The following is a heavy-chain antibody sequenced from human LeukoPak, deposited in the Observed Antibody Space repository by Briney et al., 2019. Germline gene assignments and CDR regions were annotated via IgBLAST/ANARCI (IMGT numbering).Heavy chain of an antibody. CDR2: IYHSGST. J-gene: IGHJ4*02. D-gene: IGHD4-17*01. CDR3: ARGPLPGDYGYFDY. V-gene: IGHV4-30-2*01. CDR1: GGSISSGGYS. Sequence: TLSLTCAVSGGSISSGGYSWSWIRQPPGKGLEWIGYIYHSGSTYYNPSLKSRVTISVDRSKNQFSLKLSSVTAADTAVYYCARGPLPGDYGYFDYWGQGTLVTVSS.